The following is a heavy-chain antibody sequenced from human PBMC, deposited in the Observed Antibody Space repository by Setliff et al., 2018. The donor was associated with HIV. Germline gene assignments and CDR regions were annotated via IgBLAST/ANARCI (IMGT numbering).Heavy chain of an antibody. D-gene: IGHD4-4*01. CDR3: AAYRGADRGYYYYMDV. CDR2: IYYSGGT. Sequence: SETLSLTCSVSGGSVTSGGGYYWSWIRQLPGKGLEWIGNIYYSGGTNYNPSLKSRVTISVDTSKNQFSLKLSSVTAAVTAVYYCAAYRGADRGYYYYMDVWGKGTTVTVSS. CDR1: GGSVTSGGGYY. V-gene: IGHV4-61*08. J-gene: IGHJ6*03.